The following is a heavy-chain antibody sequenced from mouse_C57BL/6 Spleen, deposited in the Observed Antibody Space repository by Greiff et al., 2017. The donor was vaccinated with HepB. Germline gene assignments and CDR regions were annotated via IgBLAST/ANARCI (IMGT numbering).Heavy chain of an antibody. CDR1: GYTFTDYN. J-gene: IGHJ1*03. D-gene: IGHD1-1*01. CDR3: ARSGGYYDGSSYVHWYFDV. CDR2: INPNNGGT. V-gene: IGHV1-18*01. Sequence: EVQLQQSGPELVKPGASVKIPCKASGYTFTDYNMDWMKQSHGKSLEWIGDINPNNGGTIYNQKFKGKATLTVDKSSSTAYMELRSLTSEDTAVYYCARSGGYYDGSSYVHWYFDVWGTGTTVTVSS.